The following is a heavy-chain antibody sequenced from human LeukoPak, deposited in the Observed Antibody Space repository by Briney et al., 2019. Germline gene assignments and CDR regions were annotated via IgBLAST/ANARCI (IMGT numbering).Heavy chain of an antibody. CDR2: IRYDGSNK. J-gene: IGHJ4*02. CDR1: GFTFSSYG. CDR3: AKDRIGGDGYNSVWDY. D-gene: IGHD5-24*01. Sequence: GGSLRLSCGASGFTFSSYGMHWVRQAPGKGLEWVAFIRYDGSNKYYADSVKGRFTISRDNSKNTLYLQMNSLRAEDTAVYYCAKDRIGGDGYNSVWDYWGQGTLVTVSS. V-gene: IGHV3-30*02.